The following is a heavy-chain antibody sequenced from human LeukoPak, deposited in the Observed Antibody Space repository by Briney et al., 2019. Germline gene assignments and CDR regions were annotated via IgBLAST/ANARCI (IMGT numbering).Heavy chain of an antibody. V-gene: IGHV3-9*01. D-gene: IGHD1-26*01. CDR3: ARDRGSGSYYYYYYGMDV. CDR2: IRGNSGSI. J-gene: IGHJ6*02. Sequence: PGRSLRLSCAASGFTFDDYAMHWVRHAPGKGLEWVSGIRGNSGSIVYADSVKGRFTISRDNDKNSLYLQMNSLRAEDTAVYYCARDRGSGSYYYYYYGMDVWGQGTTVTVSS. CDR1: GFTFDDYA.